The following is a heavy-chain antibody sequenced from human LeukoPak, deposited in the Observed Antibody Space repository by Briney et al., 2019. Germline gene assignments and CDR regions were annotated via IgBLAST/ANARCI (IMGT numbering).Heavy chain of an antibody. V-gene: IGHV3-23*01. D-gene: IGHD2-2*01. J-gene: IGHJ4*02. Sequence: PGGSLRLSCVASGFTLSSYAMNWVRQAPGKGLEWVSGISGSGGSTNYTDSVKGRFTISRDSSKNTLFLQMNSLGVEDTVVYYCARDRCSRTNCYDYWGQGSLVTVSS. CDR1: GFTLSSYA. CDR3: ARDRCSRTNCYDY. CDR2: ISGSGGST.